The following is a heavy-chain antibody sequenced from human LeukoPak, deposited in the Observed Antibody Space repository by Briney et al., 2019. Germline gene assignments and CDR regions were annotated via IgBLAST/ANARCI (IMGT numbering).Heavy chain of an antibody. J-gene: IGHJ5*02. CDR1: GYTFTGYY. D-gene: IGHD3-3*01. CDR3: AREGDNYDFWSGSSMNWFDP. V-gene: IGHV1-2*06. Sequence: ASVKVSCKASGYTFTGYYMHWVGQAPGQGLEWMGRINPNSGGTNYAQKFQGRVTMTRDTSISTAYMELSRLRSDDTAVYYCAREGDNYDFWSGSSMNWFDPWGQGTLVTVSS. CDR2: INPNSGGT.